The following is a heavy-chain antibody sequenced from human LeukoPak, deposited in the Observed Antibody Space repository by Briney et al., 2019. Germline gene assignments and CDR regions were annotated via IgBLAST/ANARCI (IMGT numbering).Heavy chain of an antibody. J-gene: IGHJ4*02. CDR2: IYHSGRT. CDR1: GGSISSSNG. V-gene: IGHV4-4*02. Sequence: SETLTLTCAVSGGSISSSNGWSWVRQPPGKGLEWIEKIYHSGRTNYNPSLKSRVTISVDKSKNQFSLKLSPVTAADTAVYYCAGTGYDIFTGYSFDYWGQGTLVTVSS. CDR3: AGTGYDIFTGYSFDY. D-gene: IGHD3-9*01.